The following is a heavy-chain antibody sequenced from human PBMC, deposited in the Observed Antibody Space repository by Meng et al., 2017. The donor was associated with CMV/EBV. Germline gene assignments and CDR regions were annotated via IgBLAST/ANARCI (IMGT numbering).Heavy chain of an antibody. V-gene: IGHV3-7*01. CDR3: ARDGGYCSGGSCYSDY. Sequence: SGFTFSSYWMSWVRQAPGKGLEWVANIKQDGSEKYYVDSAKGRFTISRDNAKNSLYLQMNSLRAEDTAVYYCARDGGYCSGGSCYSDYWGQGTLVTVSS. D-gene: IGHD2-15*01. J-gene: IGHJ4*02. CDR2: IKQDGSEK. CDR1: GFTFSSYW.